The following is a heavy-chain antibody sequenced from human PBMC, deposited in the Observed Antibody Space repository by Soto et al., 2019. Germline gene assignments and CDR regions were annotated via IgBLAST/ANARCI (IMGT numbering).Heavy chain of an antibody. V-gene: IGHV3-48*02. Sequence: PGGSLRLSCAASGFTFSSYSMNWVRQAPGKGLEWVSYISSSSSTIYYADSVKGRFTISRDNAKNSLYLQMNSLRDEDTAVNYCARESRFLEWLSLNWFDPWGQGTLVTVSS. CDR3: ARESRFLEWLSLNWFDP. CDR2: ISSSSSTI. J-gene: IGHJ5*02. CDR1: GFTFSSYS. D-gene: IGHD3-3*01.